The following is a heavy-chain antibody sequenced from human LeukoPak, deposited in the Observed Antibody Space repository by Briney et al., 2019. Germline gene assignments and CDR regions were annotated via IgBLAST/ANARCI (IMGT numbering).Heavy chain of an antibody. Sequence: GGSLRLSCAASGFNFSGYAMHWVRQAPGKGLEWVAAISYGATNEYYADSVKGRFTISRDNSKNTLYLLMDSLRAEDTALYYCARDRDYYGSGSYTPDYWGQGTLVTVSS. CDR2: ISYGATNE. J-gene: IGHJ4*02. D-gene: IGHD3-10*01. CDR1: GFNFSGYA. CDR3: ARDRDYYGSGSYTPDY. V-gene: IGHV3-30-3*01.